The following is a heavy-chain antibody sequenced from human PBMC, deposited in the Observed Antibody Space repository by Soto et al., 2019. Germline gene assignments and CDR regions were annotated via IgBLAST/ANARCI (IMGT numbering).Heavy chain of an antibody. V-gene: IGHV3-66*01. CDR3: AREAIIVIAAPEYYFDY. Sequence: EVQLVESGGDLVQPGGSLRLSCAASGFTVSNNYMSWVRQAPGKGLEWVSVIYTGGYTNYADSVKGRFTISRDSSQNTLYLQMDSLRAEDTAVYYCAREAIIVIAAPEYYFDYWGQGTLVTVSS. D-gene: IGHD3-22*01. CDR1: GFTVSNNY. CDR2: IYTGGYT. J-gene: IGHJ4*02.